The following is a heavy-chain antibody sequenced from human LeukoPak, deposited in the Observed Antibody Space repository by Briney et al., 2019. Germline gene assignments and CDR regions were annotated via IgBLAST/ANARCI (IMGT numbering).Heavy chain of an antibody. CDR3: ARHSSGYY. V-gene: IGHV3-7*01. CDR1: GFEFSSDG. Sequence: GGSLRLSCAASGFEFSSDGMSWVRQAPGKGLEWVANIKEDGSEKYYVDSVKGRFTISRDNAKNSLYLQMNSLRAEDTAVYYCARHSSGYYWGQGTLVTVSS. D-gene: IGHD3-22*01. J-gene: IGHJ4*02. CDR2: IKEDGSEK.